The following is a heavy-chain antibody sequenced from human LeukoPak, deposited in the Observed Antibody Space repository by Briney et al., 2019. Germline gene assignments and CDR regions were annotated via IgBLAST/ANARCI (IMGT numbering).Heavy chain of an antibody. CDR1: GYSLSSGYY. CDR2: INHSGST. CDR3: ARGPRPYCSGGSCYSYYFDY. D-gene: IGHD2-15*01. Sequence: SETLSLTCTVSGYSLSSGYYWGWIRQPPGQGLEWIGEINHSGSTNYNPSLKSRVTISVDTSKNQFSLKLSSVTATDTAVYYCARGPRPYCSGGSCYSYYFDYWGQGTLVTVSS. V-gene: IGHV4-34*01. J-gene: IGHJ4*02.